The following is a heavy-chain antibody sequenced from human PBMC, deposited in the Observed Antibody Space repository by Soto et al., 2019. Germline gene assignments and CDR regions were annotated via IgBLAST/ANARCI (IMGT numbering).Heavy chain of an antibody. D-gene: IGHD6-13*01. J-gene: IGHJ5*02. Sequence: QVQLQESGPGLVKPSETLSLTCTVSGGSISSYYWSWIRQPPGKGLEWIGYIYYSGSTNYNPSLTSRVTISVDTSKNQFSLKLSSVTAADTAVYYCARVVSSSWYENWFDPWGQGTLVTVSS. V-gene: IGHV4-59*01. CDR1: GGSISSYY. CDR3: ARVVSSSWYENWFDP. CDR2: IYYSGST.